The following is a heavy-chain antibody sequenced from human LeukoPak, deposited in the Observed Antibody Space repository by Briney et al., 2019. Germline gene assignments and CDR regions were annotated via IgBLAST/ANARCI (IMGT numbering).Heavy chain of an antibody. CDR1: GYSFTSYW. J-gene: IGHJ4*02. V-gene: IGHV5-51*01. Sequence: GESLKISCKGSGYSFTSYWIGWVRQMPGKGLEWMGIIYPGDSDTRYSPSFQGQVTISADDFISTAYLQWSSLKASDTAMYYCATTQYYDILTGYYRDYWGQGTLVTVSS. D-gene: IGHD3-9*01. CDR3: ATTQYYDILTGYYRDY. CDR2: IYPGDSDT.